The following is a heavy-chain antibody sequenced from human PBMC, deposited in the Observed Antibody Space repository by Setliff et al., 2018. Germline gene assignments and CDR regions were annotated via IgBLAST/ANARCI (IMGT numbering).Heavy chain of an antibody. Sequence: PGGSLRLSCAASGFIFSDHYLDWVRQAPGRGLEWVARTRDRAHSYSTEYAASAKGRFFISRDNSNNLLFLQMDSLRTEDTAVYYCTRRGVYSSGYYPIDSWGQGTLVTVSS. CDR1: GFIFSDHY. CDR2: TRDRAHSYST. V-gene: IGHV3-72*01. J-gene: IGHJ4*02. D-gene: IGHD3-22*01. CDR3: TRRGVYSSGYYPIDS.